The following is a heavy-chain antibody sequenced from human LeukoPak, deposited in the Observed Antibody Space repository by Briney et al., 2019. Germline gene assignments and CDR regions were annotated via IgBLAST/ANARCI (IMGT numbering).Heavy chain of an antibody. CDR1: GFTFSNYN. CDR2: ISSRSSYI. CDR3: AKSTRAVMAMMDV. Sequence: GGSLRVSCAASGFTFSNYNMNWVRQAPGKGLEWVSSISSRSSYIYHADSVKGRFTISRDNAKNSLFLQMNSLRAEDTAVYFCAKSTRAVMAMMDVWGKGPTVTVSS. D-gene: IGHD3-16*01. V-gene: IGHV3-21*01. J-gene: IGHJ6*04.